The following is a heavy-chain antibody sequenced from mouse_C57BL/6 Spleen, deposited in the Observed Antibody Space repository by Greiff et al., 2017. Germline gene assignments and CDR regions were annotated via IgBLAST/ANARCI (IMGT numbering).Heavy chain of an antibody. CDR1: GYAFSSSW. CDR2: IYPGDGDT. CDR3: ANNGNAMDY. D-gene: IGHD6-1*01. V-gene: IGHV1-82*01. J-gene: IGHJ4*01. Sequence: QVQLQQSGPELVKPGASVKISCKASGYAFSSSWMNWVKQRPGKGLEWIGRIYPGDGDTNYNGKFKGKATLTADKSSSTAYMQLSSLTSEDSAVYFCANNGNAMDYWGQGTSVTVSS.